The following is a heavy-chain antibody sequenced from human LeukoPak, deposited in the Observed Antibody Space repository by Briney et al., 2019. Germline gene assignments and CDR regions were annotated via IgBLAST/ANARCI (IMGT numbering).Heavy chain of an antibody. Sequence: SKTLSLTCTVSGGSISSYYWSWIRQPAGKGLEWIGRIYTSGSTNYNPSLKSRVTMSVDTSKNQFSLKLSSVTAADTAVYYCATNRRWYSSSWYSADAFDIWGQGTMVTVSS. CDR1: GGSISSYY. J-gene: IGHJ3*02. V-gene: IGHV4-4*07. CDR2: IYTSGST. D-gene: IGHD6-13*01. CDR3: ATNRRWYSSSWYSADAFDI.